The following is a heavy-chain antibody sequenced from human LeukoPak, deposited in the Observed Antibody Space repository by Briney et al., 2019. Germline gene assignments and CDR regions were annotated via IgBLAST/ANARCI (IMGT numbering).Heavy chain of an antibody. D-gene: IGHD6-13*01. J-gene: IGHJ3*02. CDR1: GYSISSGYY. CDR3: ARIAAAATYDAFDI. CDR2: IYHSGST. Sequence: SETLSLTCAVSGYSISSGYYWGWIRQPPGKGLEWIGSIYHSGSTYYNPSLKSRVTISVDTSKNQFSLKLSSVTAADTAVYYCARIAAAATYDAFDIWAKGQWSPSLQ. V-gene: IGHV4-38-2*01.